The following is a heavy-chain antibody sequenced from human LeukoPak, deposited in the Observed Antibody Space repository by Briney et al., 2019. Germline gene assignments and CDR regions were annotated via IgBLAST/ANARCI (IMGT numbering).Heavy chain of an antibody. CDR1: GFTINNNY. D-gene: IGHD6-13*01. J-gene: IGHJ4*02. Sequence: PGGSLRLSCAASGFTINNNYMSWVRQAPGKGLEWVSVIYSGDTTYYADSVKGRFTISRDNSKNTLYLQMNSLRAEDTAVYYCAKSLGAIIAAADDYWGQGTLVTVSS. CDR3: AKSLGAIIAAADDY. V-gene: IGHV3-53*01. CDR2: IYSGDTT.